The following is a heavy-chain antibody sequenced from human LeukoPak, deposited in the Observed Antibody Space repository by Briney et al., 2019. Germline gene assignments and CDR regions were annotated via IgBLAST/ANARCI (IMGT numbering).Heavy chain of an antibody. D-gene: IGHD5-12*01. CDR3: TRDQRSGYSGYDYYYYYFIDV. Sequence: SETLSLTCTVSGGSISSSSYYWGWIRQPPGKGLEWIGSIYYSGSTYYNPSLKSRVTISVDTSKNQFSLKLSSVTAADTAVYYCTRDQRSGYSGYDYYYYYFIDVWGKGTTVTVSS. CDR1: GGSISSSSYY. V-gene: IGHV4-39*07. CDR2: IYYSGST. J-gene: IGHJ6*03.